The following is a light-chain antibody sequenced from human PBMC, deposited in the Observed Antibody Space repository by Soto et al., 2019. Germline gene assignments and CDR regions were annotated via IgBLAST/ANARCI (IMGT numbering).Light chain of an antibody. CDR2: AAS. CDR1: QSISSRH. V-gene: IGKV3-20*01. CDR3: QHYDTSPRT. J-gene: IGKJ1*01. Sequence: EIVLSQSPATLSLSPGERATLSCRASQSISSRHLAWYQQKPGQAPRLLIYAASTRATDIPDKFSGSGSGADFTLSISRLEPEDFAVYYCQHYDTSPRTFGPGTKVDI.